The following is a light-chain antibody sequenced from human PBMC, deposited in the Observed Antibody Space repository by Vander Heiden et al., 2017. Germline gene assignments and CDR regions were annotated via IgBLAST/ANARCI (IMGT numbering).Light chain of an antibody. CDR1: QSVLYSSNNKNY. J-gene: IGKJ2*01. Sequence: DIVMTQSPDSLAVSLGERATINCKSSQSVLYSSNNKNYLAWYQQKVGQPPKLLIYGASTRESGVPDRFTGSGSGTDFTLTISSLQAEDVAVYYCQQYYSIPYTFGQGTKLEIK. CDR3: QQYYSIPYT. V-gene: IGKV4-1*01. CDR2: GAS.